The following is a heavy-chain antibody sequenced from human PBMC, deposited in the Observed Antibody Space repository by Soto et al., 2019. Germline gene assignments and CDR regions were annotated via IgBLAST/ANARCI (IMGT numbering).Heavy chain of an antibody. J-gene: IGHJ4*02. Sequence: SETLSLTCAVSGYSISSGYYWGWIRQPPGKGLEWIGSIYHSGSTYYNPSLKSRVTISVDTSKNQFSLKLSSVTAADTAVYYCASGLTTVTDYWGQGTLVTVS. V-gene: IGHV4-38-2*01. D-gene: IGHD4-17*01. CDR3: ASGLTTVTDY. CDR2: IYHSGST. CDR1: GYSISSGYY.